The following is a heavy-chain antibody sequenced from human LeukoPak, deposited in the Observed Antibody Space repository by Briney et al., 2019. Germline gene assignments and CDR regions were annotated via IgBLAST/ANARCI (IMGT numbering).Heavy chain of an antibody. CDR3: EAFSRMDV. J-gene: IGHJ6*02. CDR1: GYTFSSYV. V-gene: IGHV3-23*01. D-gene: IGHD3-16*01. Sequence: GGCLRLSCAAAGYTFSSYVRSWVRQAPGKGLEWVSAISGSGGSTYYADSVKGRFTISRDNSKNTLYLQMNSLRAEDTAVYYCEAFSRMDVWGQGTTVTVSS. CDR2: ISGSGGST.